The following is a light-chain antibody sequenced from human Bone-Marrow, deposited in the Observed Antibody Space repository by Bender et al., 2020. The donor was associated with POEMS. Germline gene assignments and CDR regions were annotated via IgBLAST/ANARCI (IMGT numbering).Light chain of an antibody. CDR1: SGSIPDNS. Sequence: NFMLTQPHSVSESPGKTVTISCTGSSGSIPDNSVQWYQQRPDSAPTTIIYEDDQRPSGVTDRFSGSLDSSSNSASLTISGLESEDEADYYCQSYASPYVVFGGGTKLTVL. V-gene: IGLV6-57*02. CDR2: EDD. CDR3: QSYASPYVV. J-gene: IGLJ2*01.